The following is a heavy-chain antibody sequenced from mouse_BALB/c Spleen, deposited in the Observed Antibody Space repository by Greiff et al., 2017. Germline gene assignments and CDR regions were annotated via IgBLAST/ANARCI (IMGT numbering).Heavy chain of an antibody. J-gene: IGHJ4*01. CDR1: GYSFTSYW. V-gene: IGHV1-74*01. CDR3: AGGTAERGMDY. D-gene: IGHD3-3*01. CDR2: IHPSDSET. Sequence: VQLQQPGAELVRPGASVTLSCKASGYSFTSYWMNWVKQRPGQGLEWIGMIHPSDSETRLNKKLKKQATLTVDKSSSTDYMQISSPTSEDSAVYYCAGGTAERGMDYWGQGTSVTVSS.